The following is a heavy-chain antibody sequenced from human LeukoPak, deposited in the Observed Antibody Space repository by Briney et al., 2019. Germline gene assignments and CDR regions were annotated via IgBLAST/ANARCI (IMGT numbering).Heavy chain of an antibody. CDR1: GGTFSSYA. CDR3: ARSTCGGDCYHFDY. J-gene: IGHJ4*02. Sequence: GASVKVSCKASGGTFSSYAISWVRQAPGQGLEWMGGIIPIFGTANYAQKFQGRVTITADKSTSTAYMELSSLRSEDTAVYYCARSTCGGDCYHFDYWGQGTLVTVSS. CDR2: IIPIFGTA. D-gene: IGHD2-21*02. V-gene: IGHV1-69*06.